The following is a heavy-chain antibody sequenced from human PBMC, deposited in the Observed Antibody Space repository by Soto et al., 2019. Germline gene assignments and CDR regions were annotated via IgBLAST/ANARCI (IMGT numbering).Heavy chain of an antibody. D-gene: IGHD3-3*01. Sequence: PGGSLRLSCAASGFTFSSYAMHWVRQLPGKGLEWVPVISYDGSNKYYADSVKGRFTISRDNSKNTLYLQMNSLRAEDTAVYYCARDYYDFWSGYPTALFGYYYYGMDVWGQGTTVTVSS. J-gene: IGHJ6*02. V-gene: IGHV3-30-3*01. CDR3: ARDYYDFWSGYPTALFGYYYYGMDV. CDR2: ISYDGSNK. CDR1: GFTFSSYA.